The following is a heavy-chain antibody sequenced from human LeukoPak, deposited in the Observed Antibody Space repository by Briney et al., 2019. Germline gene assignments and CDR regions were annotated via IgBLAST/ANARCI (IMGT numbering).Heavy chain of an antibody. CDR3: ARGVLKWEPVDY. Sequence: SVKVSCKASGGTFSSYAISWVRQAPGQGLEWMGGIIPIFGTANYAQKLQGRVTMTTDTYTSTAYMELRSLRSDDTAVYYCARGVLKWEPVDYWGQGTLVTVSS. D-gene: IGHD1-26*01. J-gene: IGHJ4*02. V-gene: IGHV1-69*05. CDR2: IIPIFGTA. CDR1: GGTFSSYA.